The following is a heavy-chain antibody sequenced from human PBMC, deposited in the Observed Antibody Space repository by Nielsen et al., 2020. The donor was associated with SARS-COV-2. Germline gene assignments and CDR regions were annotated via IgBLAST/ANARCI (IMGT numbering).Heavy chain of an antibody. J-gene: IGHJ4*02. D-gene: IGHD3-9*01. CDR2: ISHSDDTT. CDR3: VRETTAYDSLNGYYPVFDS. Sequence: WIRQPPGKGLQWISYISHSDDTTYYAASVKGRFIVSRDNAKNSMYLEMNGLRDEDTAVYYCVRETTAYDSLNGYYPVFDSWGQGIPVTVSS. V-gene: IGHV3-11*04.